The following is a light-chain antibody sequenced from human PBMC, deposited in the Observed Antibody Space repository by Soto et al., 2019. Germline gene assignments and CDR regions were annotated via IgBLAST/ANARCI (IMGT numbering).Light chain of an antibody. CDR3: SSYTNISTLGV. V-gene: IGLV2-14*01. J-gene: IGLJ2*01. CDR1: SSDVGGYNY. Sequence: QSVLTQPASVSGSPGQSITISCTGTSSDVGGYNYVSWYQHHPGKAPKLMIYEVSNRPSGVSNRFSGSKSGNTASLTISGLQAEDEADYYCSSYTNISTLGVFGGGTKLTVL. CDR2: EVS.